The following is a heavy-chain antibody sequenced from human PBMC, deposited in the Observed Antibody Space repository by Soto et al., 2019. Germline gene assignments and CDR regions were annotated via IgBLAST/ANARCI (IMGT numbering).Heavy chain of an antibody. CDR3: ARDRAGKQWLVDYYYYRMDV. CDR2: ISAYNGNT. D-gene: IGHD6-19*01. Sequence: AAVKVSCKASRYTFTSYGISWVRQAPGQGXEWMGWISAYNGNTNYAQKLQGRVTMTTDTSTSTAYMELRSLRSDDTAVYYCARDRAGKQWLVDYYYYRMDVWGQGTTVTVSS. CDR1: RYTFTSYG. J-gene: IGHJ6*02. V-gene: IGHV1-18*01.